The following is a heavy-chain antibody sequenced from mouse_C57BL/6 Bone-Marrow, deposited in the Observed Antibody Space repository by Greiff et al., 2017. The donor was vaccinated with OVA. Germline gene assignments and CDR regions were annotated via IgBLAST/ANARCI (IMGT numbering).Heavy chain of an antibody. CDR2: IYPGDGDT. V-gene: IGHV1-82*01. J-gene: IGHJ3*01. D-gene: IGHD2-1*01. Sequence: VKLMESGPELVKPGASVKISCKASGYAFSSSWMNWVKQRPGKGLEWIGRIYPGDGDTNYNGKFKGKATLTADKSSSTAYMQLSSLTSEDSAVYFCLIYYGNYWGQGTLVTVSA. CDR1: GYAFSSSW. CDR3: LIYYGNY.